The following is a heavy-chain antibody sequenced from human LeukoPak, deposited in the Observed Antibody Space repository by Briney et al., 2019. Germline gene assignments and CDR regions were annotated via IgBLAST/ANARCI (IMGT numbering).Heavy chain of an antibody. CDR2: INWNGGST. J-gene: IGHJ4*02. Sequence: GGSLRLSCAASGFTFDDYGLSWVRQAPGKGLEWVSTINWNGGSTGYADSVKGRFTISRDNAKNSLYLQMNSLRAEDTALYYCARVSDIPVAAYFGYWGQGTLVTVSS. CDR1: GFTFDDYG. D-gene: IGHD6-19*01. V-gene: IGHV3-20*04. CDR3: ARVSDIPVAAYFGY.